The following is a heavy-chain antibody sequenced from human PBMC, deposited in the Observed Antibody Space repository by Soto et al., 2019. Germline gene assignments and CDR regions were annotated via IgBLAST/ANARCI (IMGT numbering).Heavy chain of an antibody. D-gene: IGHD3-9*01. J-gene: IGHJ6*02. V-gene: IGHV3-21*01. Sequence: GGSLTLSCAASGFTFSSYSMNWARQAPGKGLGWVSSISSSSSYIYYADSVKGRFTISRDNAKNSLYLQMNSLRAEDTAVYYCARADLRYFDWFDVAYGMDVWGQGTTVTVSS. CDR3: ARADLRYFDWFDVAYGMDV. CDR1: GFTFSSYS. CDR2: ISSSSSYI.